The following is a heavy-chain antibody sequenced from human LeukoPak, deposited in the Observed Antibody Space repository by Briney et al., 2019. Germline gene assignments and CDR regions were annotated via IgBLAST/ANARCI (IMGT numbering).Heavy chain of an antibody. CDR2: INPNSGGT. CDR3: AXXXXXXSSTSCYTNWFDP. D-gene: IGHD2-2*02. CDR1: GYTFTGYY. V-gene: IGHV1-2*02. Sequence: ASVKVSCKASGYTFTGYYMHWVRQAPGQGLEWMGWINPNSGGTNYAQKFQGRVTMTRDTSISTAYMELSRLRSDDTAVYYCAXXXXXXSSTSCYTNWFDPWGQGTLVTVSS. J-gene: IGHJ5*02.